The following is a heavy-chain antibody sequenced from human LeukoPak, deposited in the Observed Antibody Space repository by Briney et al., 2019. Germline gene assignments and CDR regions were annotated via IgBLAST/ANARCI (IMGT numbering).Heavy chain of an antibody. CDR1: GYTLTELS. CDR3: ATAQPTYYYGSGSYQYYFDY. J-gene: IGHJ4*02. CDR2: FDPEDGET. D-gene: IGHD3-10*01. V-gene: IGHV1-24*01. Sequence: ASVKVSCKVSGYTLTELSMHSVRQAPGKGLEWMGGFDPEDGETIYAQKFQGRVTMTEDTSTDTAYMELSSLRSEDTAVYYCATAQPTYYYGSGSYQYYFDYWGQGTLVTVSS.